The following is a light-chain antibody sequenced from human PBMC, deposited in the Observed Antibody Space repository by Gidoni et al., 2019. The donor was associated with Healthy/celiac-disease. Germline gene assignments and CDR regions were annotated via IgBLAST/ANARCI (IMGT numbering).Light chain of an antibody. V-gene: IGKV1-33*01. J-gene: IGKJ5*01. CDR1: QAISNY. CDR2: DTS. Sequence: DIQMTQSPSSLSASVGDRVSITCQASQAISNYLNWYQQKPGKSPKLLIYDTSNLETGVPSRFSGSGPGTDFTFTISSLQPEDIATYYCQQYDNLITFGQGTRLEIK. CDR3: QQYDNLIT.